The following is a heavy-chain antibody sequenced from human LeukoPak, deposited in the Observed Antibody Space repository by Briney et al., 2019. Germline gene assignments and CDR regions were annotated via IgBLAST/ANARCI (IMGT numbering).Heavy chain of an antibody. CDR1: GGTFSSYA. D-gene: IGHD5-12*01. J-gene: IGHJ4*02. Sequence: GASVKVSCKASGGTFSSYAISWVRQAPGQGLEWMGGIIPIFGTANYAQKFQGRVTITADESTSTAYMELSSLRSEDTAVYYCARGPLYGGYQAFVYYFDYWGQGTLVTGSS. CDR2: IIPIFGTA. V-gene: IGHV1-69*13. CDR3: ARGPLYGGYQAFVYYFDY.